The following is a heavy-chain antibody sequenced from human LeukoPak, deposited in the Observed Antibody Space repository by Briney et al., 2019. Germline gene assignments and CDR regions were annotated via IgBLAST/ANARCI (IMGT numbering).Heavy chain of an antibody. CDR1: GAPIGSGGYY. CDR3: ASGDGYNYRYFDY. D-gene: IGHD3-22*01. V-gene: IGHV4-31*03. J-gene: IGHJ4*02. Sequence: SQTLSLTCTVSGAPIGSGGYYWPWIRQPPGTGLEWIGYIHDSGSTYYKPSLKSRITISLDTSKNQFSVKLSSVTAADTAVYYCASGDGYNYRYFDYWGQGTLVAVSS. CDR2: IHDSGST.